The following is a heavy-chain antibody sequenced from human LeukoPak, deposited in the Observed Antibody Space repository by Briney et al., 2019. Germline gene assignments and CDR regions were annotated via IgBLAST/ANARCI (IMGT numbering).Heavy chain of an antibody. CDR3: ARSYCSGGSCYPGSVFDY. CDR1: GGSISSSSYY. J-gene: IGHJ4*02. D-gene: IGHD2-15*01. CDR2: IYYSGST. V-gene: IGHV4-39*01. Sequence: PSETLSLTCTVSGGSISSSSYYWGWIRQPPGTGLEWIGSIYYSGSTYYNPSLKSRVTISVDTSKNQFSLKLSSVTAADTAVYYCARSYCSGGSCYPGSVFDYWGQGTLVTVSS.